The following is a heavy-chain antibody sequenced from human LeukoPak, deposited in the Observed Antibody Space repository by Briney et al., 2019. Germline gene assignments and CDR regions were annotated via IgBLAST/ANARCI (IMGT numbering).Heavy chain of an antibody. CDR1: GFTLSRSW. J-gene: IGHJ4*02. CDR3: AKAGGSCYSVCYFDY. CDR2: ISGSGGST. D-gene: IGHD2-15*01. V-gene: IGHV3-23*01. Sequence: PGGSLRLSCAASGFTLSRSWMAWVRQAPGKGLEWVSAISGSGGSTYYADSVKGRFTISRDNSKNTLYLQMNSLRAEDTAVYYCAKAGGSCYSVCYFDYWGQGTLVTVSS.